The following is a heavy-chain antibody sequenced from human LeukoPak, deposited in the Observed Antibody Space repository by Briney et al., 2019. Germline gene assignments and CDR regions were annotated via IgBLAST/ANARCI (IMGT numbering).Heavy chain of an antibody. CDR1: GGSFSGYY. J-gene: IGHJ6*02. Sequence: SETLSLTCAVYGGSFSGYYWSWIRQPPGKGLEWVGEINHNGSTNYNPSLKSRVTISVDTSKNQFSLKLSSVTAADTAVYYCARDRGYVWGSYRTTYYYGMDVWGQGTTVTVSS. V-gene: IGHV4-34*01. CDR2: INHNGST. CDR3: ARDRGYVWGSYRTTYYYGMDV. D-gene: IGHD3-16*02.